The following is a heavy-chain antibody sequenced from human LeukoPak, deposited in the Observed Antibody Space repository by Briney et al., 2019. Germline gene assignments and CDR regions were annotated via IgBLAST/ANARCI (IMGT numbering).Heavy chain of an antibody. Sequence: SQTLSLTCAVSGGSISSGGYSWSWIRQPRGKGLEWIGYIYHSGSTYYNPSLKSRVTISVDRSKNQFSLKLSSVTAADTAVYYCASSWYRRGLDYWGQGTLVTVSS. D-gene: IGHD6-13*01. CDR1: GGSISSGGYS. V-gene: IGHV4-30-2*01. CDR2: IYHSGST. J-gene: IGHJ4*02. CDR3: ASSWYRRGLDY.